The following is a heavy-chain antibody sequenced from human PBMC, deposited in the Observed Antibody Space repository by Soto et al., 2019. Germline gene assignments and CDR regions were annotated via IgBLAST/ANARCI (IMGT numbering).Heavy chain of an antibody. CDR2: INGYNGHT. CDR3: ARYFVNDYGDPGWLDP. D-gene: IGHD4-17*01. V-gene: IGHV1-18*01. J-gene: IGHJ5*02. Sequence: QVHLVQSGPEVKMPGASLKVSCKASGYTFTSYGITWVRQAPGQGLEWRGWINGYNGHTKYAQKLQGRVTMTTDTSTSTAFMELRSLRSDDTAVYYCARYFVNDYGDPGWLDPWGQGTLVTVSS. CDR1: GYTFTSYG.